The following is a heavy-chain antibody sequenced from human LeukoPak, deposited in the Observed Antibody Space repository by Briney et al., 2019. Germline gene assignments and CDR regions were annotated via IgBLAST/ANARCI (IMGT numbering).Heavy chain of an antibody. CDR1: GGSISSYY. CDR2: IYYSGGT. V-gene: IGHV4-59*08. CDR3: ARLGATHFVDY. Sequence: SETLSLTCSVSGGSISSYYWSWIRQPPGKGLEWIGYIYYSGGTNYNPSLKSRVTISIDTSKNQFSLKLSSVTATDTAVYYCARLGATHFVDYWGQGTLVTVSS. J-gene: IGHJ4*02. D-gene: IGHD1-26*01.